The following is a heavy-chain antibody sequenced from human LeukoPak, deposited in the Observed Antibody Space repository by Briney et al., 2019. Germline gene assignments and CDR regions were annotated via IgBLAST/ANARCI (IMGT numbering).Heavy chain of an antibody. CDR2: ITTSSGFT. CDR3: ASTSGTYYSFDY. CDR1: GFTFSDYY. Sequence: PGGSLRLSCATSGFTFSDYYMSWVRQAPGQGLEWVSFITTSSGFTNYADSVKGRFTISRDNAKNSLYLQMNGLRADDTAVYFCASTSGTYYSFDYWGQGMLVTVSS. J-gene: IGHJ4*02. V-gene: IGHV3-11*03. D-gene: IGHD1-26*01.